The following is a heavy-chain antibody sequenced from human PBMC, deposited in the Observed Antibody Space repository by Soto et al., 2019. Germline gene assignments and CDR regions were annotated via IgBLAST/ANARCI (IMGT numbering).Heavy chain of an antibody. CDR2: ISGSGGST. D-gene: IGHD3-9*01. CDR3: AKERDLRYFDWLMPPLDY. Sequence: GGSLRLSCAASGFTFSSYAMSWVRQAPGKGLEWVSAISGSGGSTYYADSVKGRFTISRDNSKNTLYLQMNSLRAEDTAVYYCAKERDLRYFDWLMPPLDYWGQGTLVTVSS. CDR1: GFTFSSYA. V-gene: IGHV3-23*01. J-gene: IGHJ4*02.